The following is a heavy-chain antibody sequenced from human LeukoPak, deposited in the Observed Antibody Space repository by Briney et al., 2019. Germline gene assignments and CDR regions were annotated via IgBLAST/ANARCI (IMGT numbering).Heavy chain of an antibody. Sequence: SETLSLTCTVSGGSISSSSYYWGWIRQPPGKGLEWIGGIYYSGSTYYNPSLKSRVTISVDTSKNQFSLKLSSVTAADTAVYYCATGYSNGWTSDFDYWGQGALVTVSS. CDR1: GGSISSSSYY. V-gene: IGHV4-39*07. D-gene: IGHD6-25*01. J-gene: IGHJ4*02. CDR3: ATGYSNGWTSDFDY. CDR2: IYYSGST.